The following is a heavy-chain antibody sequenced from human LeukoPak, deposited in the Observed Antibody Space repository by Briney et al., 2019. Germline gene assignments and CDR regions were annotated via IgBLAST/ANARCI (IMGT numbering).Heavy chain of an antibody. J-gene: IGHJ5*02. V-gene: IGHV3-53*01. Sequence: GGSLRLSCAASGFTVSSNYMSWVRQAPGKGLEWVSVIYSGGSTYYADSVKGRFTISRDNPRNTLYLQMNSLRAEDTAVYYCARERRYNYGSGSPMGLDPWGQGTLVTVSS. CDR3: ARERRYNYGSGSPMGLDP. CDR2: IYSGGST. CDR1: GFTVSSNY. D-gene: IGHD3-10*01.